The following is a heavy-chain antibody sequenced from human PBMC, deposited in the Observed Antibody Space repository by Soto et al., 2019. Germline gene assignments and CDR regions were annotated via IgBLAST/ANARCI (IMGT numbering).Heavy chain of an antibody. Sequence: QITLKESGPTLVKPTQTLTLTCTFSGFSLSSSGVSVGWIRQPPGKALEWLALIYWDDDKRYSPSLQSRLTITKDTSKSQVVLIMTNMDPVDTATYYCAHMVYASGRDWFDPWGQGTLVTVSS. J-gene: IGHJ5*02. CDR1: GFSLSSSGVS. V-gene: IGHV2-5*02. D-gene: IGHD3-10*01. CDR3: AHMVYASGRDWFDP. CDR2: IYWDDDK.